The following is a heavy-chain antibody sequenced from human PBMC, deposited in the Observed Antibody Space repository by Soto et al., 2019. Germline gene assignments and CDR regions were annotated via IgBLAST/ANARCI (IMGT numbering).Heavy chain of an antibody. CDR2: ISGSGGST. J-gene: IGHJ6*02. CDR1: GFTFSSYA. V-gene: IGHV3-23*01. D-gene: IGHD3-9*01. CDR3: ARDNGGIFNV. Sequence: EVQLLESGGGLVQPGGSLRLSCAASGFTFSSYAMSWVRQAPGKGLEWVSIISGSGGSTYYADSVEGRFTISRDNSKNTLYLQMNSLRAEDKAVYYCARDNGGIFNVWGQGTTVTVSS.